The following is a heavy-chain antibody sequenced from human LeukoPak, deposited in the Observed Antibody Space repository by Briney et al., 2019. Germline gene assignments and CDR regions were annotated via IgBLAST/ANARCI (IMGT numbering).Heavy chain of an antibody. V-gene: IGHV3-21*04. CDR3: AKGTVSSGWRFDY. CDR1: GFTFSDTW. J-gene: IGHJ4*02. Sequence: GGSLRLSCAASGFTFSDTWMHWVRQAPGEGLEWVSSISSSSSYIYYADSVKGRFTISRDNSKNTLYLQMNSLRAEDTAVYYCAKGTVSSGWRFDYWGQGTLVTVSS. D-gene: IGHD6-19*01. CDR2: ISSSSSYI.